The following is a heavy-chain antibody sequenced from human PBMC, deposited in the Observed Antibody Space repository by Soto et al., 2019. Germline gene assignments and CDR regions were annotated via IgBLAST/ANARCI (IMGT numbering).Heavy chain of an antibody. Sequence: PSETLSLTCAVSGYSISSGYYWGWIRQPPGKGLEWIGSIYHSGSTYYNPSLKSRVTISVDTSKNQFSLKLSSVTAADTAVYYCARGPYYYGSGSYYNQPTSPSNYYGMDVWRQGTTVTVPS. CDR3: ARGPYYYGSGSYYNQPTSPSNYYGMDV. CDR2: IYHSGST. V-gene: IGHV4-38-2*01. CDR1: GYSISSGYY. D-gene: IGHD3-10*01. J-gene: IGHJ6*02.